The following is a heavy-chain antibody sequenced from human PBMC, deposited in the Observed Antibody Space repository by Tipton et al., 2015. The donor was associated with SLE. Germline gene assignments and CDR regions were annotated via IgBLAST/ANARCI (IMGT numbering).Heavy chain of an antibody. V-gene: IGHV5-10-1*01. CDR2: IDPSDSYT. D-gene: IGHD4-17*01. CDR1: GYSFTSYW. CDR3: ARQATVTTSFDS. Sequence: VQLVQSGAEVKKPGESLRISCKGSGYSFTSYWITWVRQMPGKGLEWMGRIDPSDSYTNYSPSFQGHVTISADKSISTAYLQWSSLKASDTAMYYRARQATVTTSFDSWGQGTLVTVSS. J-gene: IGHJ4*02.